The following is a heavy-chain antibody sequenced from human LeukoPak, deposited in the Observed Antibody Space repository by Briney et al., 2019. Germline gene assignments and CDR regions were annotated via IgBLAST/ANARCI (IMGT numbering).Heavy chain of an antibody. V-gene: IGHV3-48*03. J-gene: IGHJ4*02. CDR3: ARTMSGSYREKFDD. CDR2: ISSSGSTI. Sequence: GGSLRLSCAASGFTFSSYEMNWVRQAPGKGLEWVSYISSSGSTIYYADSVKGRFTISRDNAKNSLYLQMNSLRAEDTAVYYCARTMSGSYREKFDDWGQGTLVAVSS. CDR1: GFTFSSYE. D-gene: IGHD1-26*01.